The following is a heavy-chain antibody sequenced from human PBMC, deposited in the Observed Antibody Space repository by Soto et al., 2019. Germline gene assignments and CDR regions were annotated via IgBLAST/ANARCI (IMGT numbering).Heavy chain of an antibody. J-gene: IGHJ4*02. CDR2: IYYSGTT. V-gene: IGHV4-61*01. D-gene: IGHD3-16*01. Sequence: SETLSLTCSFCGASFRHDNYYWSWLRQPPGKGLEWIGYIYYSGTTNYNSYLKSRLSLSVDMSKNQFSLKLASVTAADTAVYFCARSQRGRTAFTFDYWGQGALVTVSS. CDR3: ARSQRGRTAFTFDY. CDR1: GASFRHDNYY.